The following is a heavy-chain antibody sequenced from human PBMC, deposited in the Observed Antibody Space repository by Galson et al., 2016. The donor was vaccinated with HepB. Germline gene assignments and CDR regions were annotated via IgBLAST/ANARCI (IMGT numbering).Heavy chain of an antibody. J-gene: IGHJ6*02. D-gene: IGHD3-10*01. V-gene: IGHV3-23*01. CDR2: ISGNGLSA. CDR1: EFTFSSFA. Sequence: SLRLSCAASEFTFSSFAMNWVRQTPGRGLEWVAGISGNGLSAYYADFVEGRFTISRDNSKNILYLQPTSLRAEDTAVFYCGKDRGYSYYYYGMDVWGPGTTVIVSS. CDR3: GKDRGYSYYYYGMDV.